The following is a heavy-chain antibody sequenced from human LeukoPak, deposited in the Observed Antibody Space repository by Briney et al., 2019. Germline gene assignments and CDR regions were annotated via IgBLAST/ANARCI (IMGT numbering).Heavy chain of an antibody. CDR3: ARGRREGIADARRYYYMDV. V-gene: IGHV1-8*01. CDR1: GYTFTSYD. D-gene: IGHD6-13*01. Sequence: ASVKVSCKASGYTFTSYDINWVRQATGQGLEWMGWMNPNSGNTGYAQKFQGRVTMTRNTSISTAYMELSSLRSEDTAVYYCARGRREGIADARRYYYMDVWGKGTTVTVSS. CDR2: MNPNSGNT. J-gene: IGHJ6*03.